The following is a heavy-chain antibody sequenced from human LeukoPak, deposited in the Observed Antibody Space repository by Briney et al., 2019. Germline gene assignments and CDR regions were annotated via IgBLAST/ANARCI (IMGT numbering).Heavy chain of an antibody. D-gene: IGHD5-18*01. CDR2: FDPEDGET. Sequence: ASVKVSCKVSGYTLTELSMHWVRQAPGKGLEWMGGFDPEDGETIYAQEFQGRVTMTEDTSTDTAYMELSSLRSEDTAVYYCATGGYSYPRIFDYWGQGTLVTVSS. CDR1: GYTLTELS. V-gene: IGHV1-24*01. CDR3: ATGGYSYPRIFDY. J-gene: IGHJ4*02.